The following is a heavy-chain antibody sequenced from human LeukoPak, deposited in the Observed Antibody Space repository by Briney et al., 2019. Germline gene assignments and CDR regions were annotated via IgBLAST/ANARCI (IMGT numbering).Heavy chain of an antibody. CDR1: GFTFDDYT. Sequence: GGSLRLSCAASGFTFDDYTMHWVRQAPGKGLEWVSLISWDGGSTYYADSVKGRFTISRDNSKNSLYLQMNSLSAEDTAVYYCVILGQIXXAXXXPFD. CDR3: VILGQIXXAXXXPFD. V-gene: IGHV3-43*01. J-gene: IGHJ3*01. CDR2: ISWDGGST.